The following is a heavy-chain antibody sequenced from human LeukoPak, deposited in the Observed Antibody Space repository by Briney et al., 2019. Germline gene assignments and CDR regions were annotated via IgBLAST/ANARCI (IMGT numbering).Heavy chain of an antibody. Sequence: PSETLSLTCTGSGGSISSYYWSWIRQPPGKGLEWIGYIYYSGSTNYNPSLKSRVTISVDTTNNQFSLKLNSVTAADTPVYYCARGGDYGDLRYFDYWGQGTLVTVSS. CDR2: IYYSGST. CDR1: GGSISSYY. D-gene: IGHD4-17*01. V-gene: IGHV4-59*01. CDR3: ARGGDYGDLRYFDY. J-gene: IGHJ4*02.